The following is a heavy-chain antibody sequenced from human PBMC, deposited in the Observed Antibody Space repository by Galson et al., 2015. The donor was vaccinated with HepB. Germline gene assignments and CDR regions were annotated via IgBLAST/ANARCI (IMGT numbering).Heavy chain of an antibody. CDR3: AREFVTMVRGVIHGGAFDI. CDR2: INPNSGGT. Sequence: SVKVSCKASGGTFSSYAISWVRQAPGQGLEWMGRINPNSGGTNYAQKFQGRVTMTRDTSISTAYMELSRLRSDDTVVYYCAREFVTMVRGVIHGGAFDIWGQGTMVTVSS. J-gene: IGHJ3*02. CDR1: GGTFSSYA. V-gene: IGHV1-2*05. D-gene: IGHD3-10*01.